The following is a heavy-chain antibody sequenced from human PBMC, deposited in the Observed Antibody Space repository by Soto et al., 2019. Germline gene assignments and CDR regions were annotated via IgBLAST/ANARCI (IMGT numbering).Heavy chain of an antibody. V-gene: IGHV3-23*01. J-gene: IGHJ4*02. D-gene: IGHD1-26*01. CDR2: IRGSGGST. CDR3: AKGHYSGAYVYFDL. Sequence: EVQLSESGGGLVQPGGSLRLSCAASGFTFSSYAMSWVRQAPGKGLEWVSIIRGSGGSTYYADSVKGRFTISRDDSKNTLYLQLNSLRAEDTAVYYCAKGHYSGAYVYFDLWGQGTLVTVSS. CDR1: GFTFSSYA.